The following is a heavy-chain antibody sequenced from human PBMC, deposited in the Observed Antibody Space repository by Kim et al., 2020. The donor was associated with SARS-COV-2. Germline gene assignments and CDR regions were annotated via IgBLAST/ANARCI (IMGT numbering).Heavy chain of an antibody. D-gene: IGHD3-22*01. V-gene: IGHV4-39*01. CDR1: GGSISSSSYY. CDR2: IYYSGST. J-gene: IGHJ3*02. Sequence: SETLSLTCTVSGGSISSSSYYWGWIRQPPGKGLEWIGSIYYSGSTYYNPSLKSRVTISVDTSKNQFSLKLSSVTAADTAVYYCATDYYDSIWGAFDIWGQGTMVTVSS. CDR3: ATDYYDSIWGAFDI.